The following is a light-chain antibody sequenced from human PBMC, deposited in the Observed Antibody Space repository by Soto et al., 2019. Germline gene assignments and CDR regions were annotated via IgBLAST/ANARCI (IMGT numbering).Light chain of an antibody. V-gene: IGKV1-39*01. J-gene: IGKJ5*01. CDR2: AAS. CDR3: QQSYSTPIT. CDR1: QSISSY. Sequence: DIQMTQSPSSLSASVGERVSITFRASQSISSYLNWYQQKPGKAPKLLIYAASSLQSGVPSRFSGSGSGTDFTLTISSLQPEDFATYYCQQSYSTPITFGQGTRLEIK.